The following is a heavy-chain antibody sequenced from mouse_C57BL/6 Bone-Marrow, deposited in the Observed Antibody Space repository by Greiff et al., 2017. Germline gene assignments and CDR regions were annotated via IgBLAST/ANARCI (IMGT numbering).Heavy chain of an antibody. CDR1: GFTFSSYS. J-gene: IGHJ4*01. CDR2: ISDGGSYT. Sequence: EVKLVESAGGLVKPGGSLKLSCAASGFTFSSYSMSWVRQTPEKRLEWVATISDGGSYTYYPDNVKGRFTISRDNAKNNLYLQMSHLKSEDTAMYYCARERFDAMDYWGQGTSVTVSS. D-gene: IGHD1-1*01. CDR3: ARERFDAMDY. V-gene: IGHV5-4*01.